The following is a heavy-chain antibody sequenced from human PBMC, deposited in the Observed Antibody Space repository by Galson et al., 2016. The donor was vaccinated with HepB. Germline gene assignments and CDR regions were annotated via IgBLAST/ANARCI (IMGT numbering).Heavy chain of an antibody. J-gene: IGHJ4*02. V-gene: IGHV3-53*05. Sequence: SLRLSCAASGFTVSSSYMSWVRQAPGKGLEWVSIIYRGGTTYYRDSVQGRFTISNDTSKKTLFLQMSSLRAEDTAVYYCARSPLKSRRVAGYLDYWGQGTLVTVSS. CDR2: IYRGGTT. D-gene: IGHD3-9*01. CDR3: ARSPLKSRRVAGYLDY. CDR1: GFTVSSSY.